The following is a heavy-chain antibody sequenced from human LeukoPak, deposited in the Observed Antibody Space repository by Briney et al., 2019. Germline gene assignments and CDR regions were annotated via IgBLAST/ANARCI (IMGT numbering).Heavy chain of an antibody. J-gene: IGHJ4*02. V-gene: IGHV4-4*02. CDR3: ASSSTVTTPYFDY. CDR2: IYHSGST. Sequence: SETLSLTCAVSGGSISSSNWWSWVRQPPGKGLEWIGEIYHSGSTNYNPSLKSRVTISVDKSKNQFSLKLSSVTAADTAVYYCASSSTVTTPYFDYWGQGTLVTVSS. D-gene: IGHD4-17*01. CDR1: GGSISSSNW.